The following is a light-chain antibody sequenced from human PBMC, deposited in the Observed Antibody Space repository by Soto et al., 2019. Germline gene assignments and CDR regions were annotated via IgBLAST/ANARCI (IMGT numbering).Light chain of an antibody. CDR1: TSDVGGYDY. V-gene: IGLV2-14*01. CDR2: EVS. Sequence: QSALTQPASVSGSPGQSITISCTGTTSDVGGYDYVSWYQQHPGKAPKLMIYEVSNRPSGVSNRFSGSKSGNTASLTISGLQTEDEAEYYCSSCTSSNTLLYVLGTGTKVTVL. CDR3: SSCTSSNTLLYV. J-gene: IGLJ1*01.